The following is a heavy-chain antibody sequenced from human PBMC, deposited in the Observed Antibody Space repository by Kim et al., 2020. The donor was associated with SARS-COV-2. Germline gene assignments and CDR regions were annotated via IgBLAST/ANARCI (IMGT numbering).Heavy chain of an antibody. Sequence: GGSLRLSCAASGFTFSDYYMSWIRQAPGKGLEWVSYISSSSSYTNYADSVKGRFTISRDNAKNSLYLQMNSLRAEDTAVYYCARDLGGSSGNDYWGQGTLVTVSS. CDR2: ISSSSSYT. CDR1: GFTFSDYY. J-gene: IGHJ4*02. V-gene: IGHV3-11*05. CDR3: ARDLGGSSGNDY. D-gene: IGHD3-22*01.